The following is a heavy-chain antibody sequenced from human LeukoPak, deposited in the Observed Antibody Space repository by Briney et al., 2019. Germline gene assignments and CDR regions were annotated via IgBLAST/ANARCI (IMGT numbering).Heavy chain of an antibody. CDR2: IIPIFGTA. J-gene: IGHJ5*02. Sequence: SVKVSCKASGGTFSSYAISWVRQAPGQGLEWMGGIIPIFGTANYAQKFQGRVTITADESTSTAYMELRSLRSDDTAVYYCARDRSSGPNWFDPWGQGTLVTVSS. V-gene: IGHV1-69*13. CDR1: GGTFSSYA. CDR3: ARDRSSGPNWFDP. D-gene: IGHD6-19*01.